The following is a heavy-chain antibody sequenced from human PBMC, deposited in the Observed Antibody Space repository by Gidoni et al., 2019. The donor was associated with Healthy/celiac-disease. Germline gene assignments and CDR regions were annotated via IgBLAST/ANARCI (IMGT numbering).Heavy chain of an antibody. J-gene: IGHJ6*02. CDR2: LWYDGSNK. D-gene: IGHD3-10*01. V-gene: IGHV3-33*01. CDR1: VFTFSSYG. CDR3: AREGEYYGSGSYGPYYYYGMDV. Sequence: QVQLVESGGGVVQPGRSLRLSCAASVFTFSSYGMHWVRQGPCKGLEWVAVLWYDGSNKYYADSVKGRFTISRENSKNTLYLQMNSLRAEDTAVYYCAREGEYYGSGSYGPYYYYGMDVWGQGTTVTVS.